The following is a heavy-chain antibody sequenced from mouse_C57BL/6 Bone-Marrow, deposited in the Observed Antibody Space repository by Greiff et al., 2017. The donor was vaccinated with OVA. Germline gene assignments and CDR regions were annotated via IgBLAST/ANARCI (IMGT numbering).Heavy chain of an antibody. V-gene: IGHV1-5*01. CDR2: IYPGNSDT. J-gene: IGHJ1*03. D-gene: IGHD1-1*01. CDR3: RAFYYGSSYWYFDV. CDR1: GYTFTSYW. Sequence: VQLQQSGTVLARPGASVKLSCKTSGYTFTSYWMHWVKQRPGQGLEWIGAIYPGNSDTSYNQKFKGKAKLTAVTSASTAYMGLSSLTNEDSEVYDSRAFYYGSSYWYFDVWGTGTTVTVSS.